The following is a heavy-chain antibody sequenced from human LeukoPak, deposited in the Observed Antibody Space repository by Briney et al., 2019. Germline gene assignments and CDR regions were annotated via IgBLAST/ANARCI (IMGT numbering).Heavy chain of an antibody. CDR3: ARVGGGGSSSDYYYGMDV. J-gene: IGHJ6*02. CDR2: IIPIFGTA. Sequence: SVKVSCKASGGTFSSYAISWVRQAPGQGLEWMGGIIPIFGTANYAQKFQGRVTITADESTSTAYMELSSLRSEDTAVYYCARVGGGGSSSDYYYGMDVWGQGTTVTVSS. D-gene: IGHD3-10*01. V-gene: IGHV1-69*01. CDR1: GGTFSSYA.